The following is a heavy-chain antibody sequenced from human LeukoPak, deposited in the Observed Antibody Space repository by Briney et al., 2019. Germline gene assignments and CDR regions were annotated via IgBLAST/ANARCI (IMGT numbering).Heavy chain of an antibody. Sequence: SETLSLTCTVSGGSIRSSSYYWGWIRQPPGKGLEWIGGIYYSGSTYYNASLKSRATISVDTSKNQFSLKLNSVTAADTAVYFCARQVVAVAGTGYFDYWGQGTLVTVSS. J-gene: IGHJ4*02. CDR3: ARQVVAVAGTGYFDY. CDR2: IYYSGST. D-gene: IGHD6-19*01. CDR1: GGSIRSSSYY. V-gene: IGHV4-39*01.